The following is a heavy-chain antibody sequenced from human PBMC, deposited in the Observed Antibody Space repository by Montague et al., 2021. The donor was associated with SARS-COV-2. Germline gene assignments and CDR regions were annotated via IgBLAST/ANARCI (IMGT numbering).Heavy chain of an antibody. D-gene: IGHD3-10*01. CDR1: GFTFSSYW. V-gene: IGHV3-7*01. CDR3: ARDGSGSYSNYYYYGMDV. CDR2: IKQDGSEK. Sequence: SLRLSCAASGFTFSSYWMSWVRQAPGKGLEWVANIKQDGSEKYYVDSLKGRFTISRDNAKNSLYLQMNSLRAEDTAVYYCARDGSGSYSNYYYYGMDVWGQGTTVTVSS. J-gene: IGHJ6*02.